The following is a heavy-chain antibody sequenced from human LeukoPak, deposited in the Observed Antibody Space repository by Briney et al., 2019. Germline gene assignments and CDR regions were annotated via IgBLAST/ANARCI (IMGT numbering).Heavy chain of an antibody. CDR1: GFTFSDYY. V-gene: IGHV3-7*01. CDR2: IKQDGSEK. Sequence: GGSLRLSCAASGFTFSDYYMSWVRQAPGKGLEWVANIKQDGSEKYYVDSVKGRFTISRDNAKNSLYLQMNSLRAEDTAVYYCARVLQDDFWSGYYTGPWFDPWGQGTLVTVSS. J-gene: IGHJ5*02. CDR3: ARVLQDDFWSGYYTGPWFDP. D-gene: IGHD3-3*01.